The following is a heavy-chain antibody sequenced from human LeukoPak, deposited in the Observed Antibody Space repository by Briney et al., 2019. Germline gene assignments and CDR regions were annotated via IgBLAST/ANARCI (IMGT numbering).Heavy chain of an antibody. D-gene: IGHD6-19*01. Sequence: GGSLRLSCAASGFTFNSYTMNWVRQALGKGLEWVSYISSTSSYIHYADSVKGRFTISRDNAKNSLYLQMNSLRAEDTAVYYCARTSSGWAPPQPAWYFDLWGRGTLVTVSS. CDR2: ISSTSSYI. V-gene: IGHV3-21*01. J-gene: IGHJ2*01. CDR3: ARTSSGWAPPQPAWYFDL. CDR1: GFTFNSYT.